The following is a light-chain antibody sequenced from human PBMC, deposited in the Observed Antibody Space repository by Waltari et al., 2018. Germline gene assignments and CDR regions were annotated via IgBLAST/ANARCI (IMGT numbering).Light chain of an antibody. Sequence: EIVMTQSPATLSVPPGERATLPCRPSQSVTSNLAWYQQTPGQAPRLLIFGASPRATDIPARFSGSGSGTEFTLTISSLQSEDFAVYYCLQYNDWPPWTFGQGTKVEIK. CDR1: QSVTSN. J-gene: IGKJ1*01. CDR2: GAS. V-gene: IGKV3-15*01. CDR3: LQYNDWPPWT.